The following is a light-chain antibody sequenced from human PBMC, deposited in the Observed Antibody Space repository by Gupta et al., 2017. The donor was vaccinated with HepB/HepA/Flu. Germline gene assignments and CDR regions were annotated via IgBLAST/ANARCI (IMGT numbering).Light chain of an antibody. CDR1: SSNIGTYN. J-gene: IGLJ2*01. V-gene: IGLV1-47*01. CDR2: RNN. Sequence: QSVLTQPPSASGTPGQRVTISCSGSSSNIGTYNVSWYQQVPGTAPKLLIYRNNQRAAGVPDRFSGSKAGTAASLAISGRRAEDEADYYCAAWDDSMWGLFGGGTKLTVL. CDR3: AAWDDSMWGL.